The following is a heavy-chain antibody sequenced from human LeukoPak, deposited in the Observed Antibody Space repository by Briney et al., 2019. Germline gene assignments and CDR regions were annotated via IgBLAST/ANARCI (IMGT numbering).Heavy chain of an antibody. Sequence: GASVKVSCKASGYTLTGYYMHWVRRAPGQGLEWMGWINPNSGGTNYAQKFQGRVTMTRDTSISTAYMELSRLRSDDTAVYYCARAHYDFWSGYSPPGYWGQGTLVTVSS. CDR1: GYTLTGYY. CDR3: ARAHYDFWSGYSPPGY. V-gene: IGHV1-2*02. CDR2: INPNSGGT. D-gene: IGHD3-3*01. J-gene: IGHJ4*02.